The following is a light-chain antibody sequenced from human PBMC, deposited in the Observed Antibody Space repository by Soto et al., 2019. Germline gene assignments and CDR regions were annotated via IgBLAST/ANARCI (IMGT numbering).Light chain of an antibody. Sequence: QSVLTQPPSVSGAPGQRVTISCTGSSSNIGAGYDVHWYQQLPGTAPKLLIYGNSNRPSRVPDRFSGSKSGTSASLAITGLQAEDEADYYCQAYDSSLSGLFGGGTKLTVL. CDR2: GNS. V-gene: IGLV1-40*01. J-gene: IGLJ2*01. CDR1: SSNIGAGYD. CDR3: QAYDSSLSGL.